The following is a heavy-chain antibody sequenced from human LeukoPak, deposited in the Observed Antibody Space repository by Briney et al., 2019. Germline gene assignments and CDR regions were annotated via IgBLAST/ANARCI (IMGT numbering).Heavy chain of an antibody. CDR2: MNPNSGNT. J-gene: IGHJ3*02. V-gene: IGHV1-8*03. CDR3: ATWGVTGTTIEYAFDI. D-gene: IGHD1-7*01. CDR1: GYTFTSYD. Sequence: GGSVKVSCKASGYTFTSYDINWVRQATGQGLEWMGWMNPNSGNTGHAQKFQGRVTITRNTSISTAYMELSSLRSEDTAVYYCATWGVTGTTIEYAFDIWGQGTMVTVSS.